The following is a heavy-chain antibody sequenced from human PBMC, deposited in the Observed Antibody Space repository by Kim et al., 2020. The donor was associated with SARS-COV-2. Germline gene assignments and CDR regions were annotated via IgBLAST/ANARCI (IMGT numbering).Heavy chain of an antibody. D-gene: IGHD5-12*01. CDR2: ISYDGSNK. Sequence: GGSLRLSCAASGFTFSSYAMHWVRQAPGKGLEWVAVISYDGSNKYYADSVKGRFTISRDNSKNTLYLQMNSLRAEDTAVYYCARDEEWLRFGGGFDYWGQGTLVTVSS. CDR1: GFTFSSYA. CDR3: ARDEEWLRFGGGFDY. J-gene: IGHJ4*02. V-gene: IGHV3-30*04.